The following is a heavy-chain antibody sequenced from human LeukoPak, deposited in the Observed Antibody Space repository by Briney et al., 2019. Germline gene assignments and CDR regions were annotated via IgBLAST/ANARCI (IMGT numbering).Heavy chain of an antibody. D-gene: IGHD6-19*01. CDR2: INHSGST. Sequence: PSETLSLTCAVYGGSFSGYYWSWIRQPLGKGLEWIGEINHSGSTNYNPSLKSRVTISVDTSKNQFSLKLSSVTAADTAVYYCARGGIAVAGGPNWFDPWGQGTLVTVSS. J-gene: IGHJ5*02. CDR3: ARGGIAVAGGPNWFDP. V-gene: IGHV4-34*01. CDR1: GGSFSGYY.